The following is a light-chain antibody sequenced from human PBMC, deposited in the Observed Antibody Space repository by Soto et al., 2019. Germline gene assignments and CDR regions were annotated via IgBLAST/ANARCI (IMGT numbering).Light chain of an antibody. J-gene: IGKJ1*01. CDR1: QGISNY. CDR2: AAS. V-gene: IGKV1-27*01. CDR3: QRYNSAPQT. Sequence: DIQMTQSPSSLSASVGDRVTITCRASQGISNYLAWYQQKPGKVPKLLIYAASTLQSGVPSRFSGSGSGTTLTLTISSLLPEDVATHYCQRYNSAPQTFGQGTKVEIK.